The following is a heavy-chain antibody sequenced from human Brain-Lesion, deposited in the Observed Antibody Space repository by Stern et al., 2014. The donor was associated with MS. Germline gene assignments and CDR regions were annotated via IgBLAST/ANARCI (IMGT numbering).Heavy chain of an antibody. V-gene: IGHV4-39*01. D-gene: IGHD2-15*01. CDR3: AGEEDIRYCSGGSCTGNWFDP. CDR2: IYYSGNT. Sequence: QLQLQESGPGLVKPSETLSLTCTVAGGSVSSTSYAWAWIRQPPGKGLEWIGTIYYSGNTYYSPSLQSRLTISIDPSKNQFSPHRGSVTAADTAVYYCAGEEDIRYCSGGSCTGNWFDPWGQGTLVTVSS. CDR1: GGSVSSTSYA. J-gene: IGHJ5*02.